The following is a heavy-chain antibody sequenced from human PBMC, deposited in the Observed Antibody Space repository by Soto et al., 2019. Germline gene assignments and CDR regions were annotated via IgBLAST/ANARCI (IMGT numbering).Heavy chain of an antibody. D-gene: IGHD1-1*01. J-gene: IGHJ3*02. CDR2: ITNSGGIT. Sequence: EVQLLESGGGLVQPGGSLRLSCAASGFPFSTYALNWVRQAPGKGLEWVSTITNSGGITYYADSVKGWFTISRDNSQNTLYLQMNSLRAEDTAIYYCAKDRSGTTADAFDIWGQGTMVTVSS. V-gene: IGHV3-23*01. CDR1: GFPFSTYA. CDR3: AKDRSGTTADAFDI.